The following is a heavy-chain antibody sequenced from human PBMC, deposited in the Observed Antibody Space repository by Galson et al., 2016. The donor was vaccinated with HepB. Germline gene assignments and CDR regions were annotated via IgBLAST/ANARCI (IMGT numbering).Heavy chain of an antibody. D-gene: IGHD3-16*01. CDR3: ARWGLGGRRRSPRRGMDV. Sequence: SLRLSCAASGFSFSTYAMHWVRQAPGKGLEWVALISYDGSNEETNEYYADSVKGRVTISRDNSKNTLYLQMNSLRTEDTAVYYCARWGLGGRRRSPRRGMDVWGQGTTVTVSS. CDR2: ISYDGSNE. CDR1: GFSFSTYA. J-gene: IGHJ6*02. V-gene: IGHV3-30*04.